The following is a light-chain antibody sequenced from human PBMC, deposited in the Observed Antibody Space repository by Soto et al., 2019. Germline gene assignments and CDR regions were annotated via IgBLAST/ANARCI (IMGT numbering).Light chain of an antibody. CDR2: DAS. J-gene: IGKJ5*01. CDR1: QSVRRN. CDR3: QQRNNWPIA. V-gene: IGKV3-11*01. Sequence: EIVMTQSPVTLSVSPGERATLSCRASQSVRRNLAWYQQKPGQAPRLLIYDASNRATGIPARFSGSGSGTDFTLTISSLEPEDFAVYYCQQRNNWPIAFGQGTRLEIK.